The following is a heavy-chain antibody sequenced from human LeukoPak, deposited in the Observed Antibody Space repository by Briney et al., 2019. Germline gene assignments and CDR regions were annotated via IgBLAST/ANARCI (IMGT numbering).Heavy chain of an antibody. J-gene: IGHJ5*01. V-gene: IGHV3-23*01. CDR3: AKVRDSATVTGRFDS. Sequence: GGSLRLSCAASGFTFSSYAMSWVRQAPGKGLEWVSGISGSGGSTYYADSVKGRFTVSRDISKNTLFLQMSSLRADDTAVYYCAKVRDSATVTGRFDSWRQGTLVTVSS. CDR2: ISGSGGST. CDR1: GFTFSSYA. D-gene: IGHD4-17*01.